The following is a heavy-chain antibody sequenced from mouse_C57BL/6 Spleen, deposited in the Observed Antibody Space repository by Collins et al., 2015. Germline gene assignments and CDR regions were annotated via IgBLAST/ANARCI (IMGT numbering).Heavy chain of an antibody. Sequence: QVQLQQSGAELVRPGASVTLSCKASGYTFTDYEMHWVKQTPVHGLEWIGAIDPETGGTAYNQKFKGKAILTADKSSNTAYMELRSLTSEDSAVYYCTRARLRRGGYFDYWGQGTTLTVSS. V-gene: IGHV1-15*01. CDR2: IDPETGGT. CDR1: GYTFTDYE. D-gene: IGHD2-2*01. J-gene: IGHJ2*01. CDR3: TRARLRRGGYFDY.